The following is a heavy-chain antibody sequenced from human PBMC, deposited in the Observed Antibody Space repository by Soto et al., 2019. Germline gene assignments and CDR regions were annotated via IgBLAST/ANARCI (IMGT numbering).Heavy chain of an antibody. J-gene: IGHJ6*02. CDR2: IYYSGST. CDR1: GGSISSGGYY. V-gene: IGHV4-31*03. Sequence: SETLSLTCTVSGGSISSGGYYWSWIRQHPGKGLEWIGYIYYSGSTYYNPSLKSRVTISVDTSKNQFSLKLSSVTAADTAVYYCAREGGNWVGTGPRSVYYYGMDVWGQGTTVTVSS. CDR3: AREGGNWVGTGPRSVYYYGMDV. D-gene: IGHD1-1*01.